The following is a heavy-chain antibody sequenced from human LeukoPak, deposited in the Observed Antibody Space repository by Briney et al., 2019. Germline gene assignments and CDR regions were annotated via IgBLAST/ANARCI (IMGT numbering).Heavy chain of an antibody. D-gene: IGHD6-13*01. V-gene: IGHV3-9*01. CDR2: ISWNSGSI. Sequence: GGSLRLSCAASGFTFDDCAMHWVRQAPGKGLEWVSGISWNSGSIGYADSVKGRFTISRDNAKNSLYLQMNSLRAEDTALYYCAKDSHTLTAGTVPLIDYWGQGTLVTVSS. CDR1: GFTFDDCA. CDR3: AKDSHTLTAGTVPLIDY. J-gene: IGHJ4*02.